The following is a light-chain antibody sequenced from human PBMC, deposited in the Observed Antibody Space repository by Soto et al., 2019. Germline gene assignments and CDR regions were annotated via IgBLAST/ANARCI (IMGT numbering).Light chain of an antibody. CDR2: GNS. V-gene: IGLV1-40*01. J-gene: IGLJ1*01. CDR3: QSFDSSLSVYV. Sequence: QSVLTQPPSVSGAPGQRVTISCTGSNSNIGAGYDVHWYQQLPGTAPKLLIYGNSNRPSGVPDRFSGSKSVTSASLAITGLQADDEGDYYCQSFDSSLSVYVFGTGTKVTVL. CDR1: NSNIGAGYD.